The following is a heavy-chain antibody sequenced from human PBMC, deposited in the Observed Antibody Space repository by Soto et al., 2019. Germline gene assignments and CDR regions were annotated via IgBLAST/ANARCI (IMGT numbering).Heavy chain of an antibody. J-gene: IGHJ4*02. Sequence: EVRLVQSGGGLVQPGGSLRLSCAASLFIVSDNYMSWVRQAPGKGLEWVSLVYSGGGTDYAESVKGRFTISRHNSKNTLYLQMNSLKAEDTGIYYCATRMTTAPYWGQGTVVTVSS. V-gene: IGHV3-66*01. D-gene: IGHD4-17*01. CDR3: ATRMTTAPY. CDR1: LFIVSDNY. CDR2: VYSGGGT.